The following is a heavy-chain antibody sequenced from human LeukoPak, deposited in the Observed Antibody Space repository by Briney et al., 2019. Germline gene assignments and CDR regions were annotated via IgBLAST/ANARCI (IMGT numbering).Heavy chain of an antibody. CDR2: ISWNSGSI. CDR1: GFTFDDYA. D-gene: IGHD6-19*01. V-gene: IGHV3-9*03. CDR3: AKGSSSGWPYYFAY. J-gene: IGHJ4*02. Sequence: GGSLRLSCAASGFTFDDYAMHWVRHAPGKGLEWVSGISWNSGSIAYADSVQGRFTISRDNAKNSLFLQMNSLRAEDMALYYCAKGSSSGWPYYFAYWGQGTLVTVSS.